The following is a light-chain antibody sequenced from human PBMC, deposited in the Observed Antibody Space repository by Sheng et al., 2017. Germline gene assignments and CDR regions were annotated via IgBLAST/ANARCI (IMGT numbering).Light chain of an antibody. CDR3: QKYNSAPFT. J-gene: IGKJ3*01. CDR2: TAS. V-gene: IGKV1-27*01. Sequence: DIQMTQSPSSLSASVGDRVTITCRASQDISNYLAWYQQKPGKVPKILIYTASTLQSGVPSRFSGSGSGTHFTLTIRSLQPEDVATYYCQKYNSAPFTFGPGTKSGYQT. CDR1: QDISNY.